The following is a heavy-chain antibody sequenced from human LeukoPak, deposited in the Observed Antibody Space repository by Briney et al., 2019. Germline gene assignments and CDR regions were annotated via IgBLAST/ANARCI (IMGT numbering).Heavy chain of an antibody. D-gene: IGHD6-19*01. CDR1: GFTVSSNY. Sequence: GGSLRLSCAASGFTVSSNYMSWVRQAPGKGLEWVSVIFSGGTTYYADSVKGRFTISRHNSENTLYLQMNSLRGEDTAVYYCARERGVAVAGEGVDPWGQGTLVTVSS. CDR3: ARERGVAVAGEGVDP. CDR2: IFSGGTT. V-gene: IGHV3-53*04. J-gene: IGHJ5*02.